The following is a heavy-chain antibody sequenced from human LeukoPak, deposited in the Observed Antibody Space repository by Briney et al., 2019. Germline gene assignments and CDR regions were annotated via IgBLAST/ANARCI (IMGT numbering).Heavy chain of an antibody. Sequence: GASVNVSCKASGYTFLSYGIIWVRQAPGQGRAWMGWISAYNGNTNYAQKLQGRVTMTTDTSTSTANMELRSLRSDDTAVYYCARRATTDWYFDLWGRGTLVTVSS. V-gene: IGHV1-18*01. CDR2: ISAYNGNT. D-gene: IGHD1-26*01. J-gene: IGHJ2*01. CDR3: ARRATTDWYFDL. CDR1: GYTFLSYG.